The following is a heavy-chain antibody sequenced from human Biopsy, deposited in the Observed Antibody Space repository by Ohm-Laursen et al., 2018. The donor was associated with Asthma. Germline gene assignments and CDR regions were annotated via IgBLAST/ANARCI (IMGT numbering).Heavy chain of an antibody. CDR2: ISPFTGDT. V-gene: IGHV1-18*04. Sequence: ASVKVSCKASGYTFRSYGVSWVRQAPGQGLEWMGWISPFTGDTHFGQKFQGRVTMTTDTSTDTAYMELRSLRPDDTAVYYCARHPYNFGGFDYWGQGSLVLVSS. D-gene: IGHD5-24*01. CDR1: GYTFRSYG. J-gene: IGHJ4*02. CDR3: ARHPYNFGGFDY.